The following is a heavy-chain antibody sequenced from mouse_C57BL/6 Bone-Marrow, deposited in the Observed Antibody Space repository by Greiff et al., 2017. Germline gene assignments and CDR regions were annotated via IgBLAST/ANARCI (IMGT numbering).Heavy chain of an antibody. Sequence: VQLQQSGPGLVAPSQSLSITCTVSGFSLTSYGVHWVRQPPGKGLEWLVVIWSDGSTTYNSAPKSRLSISKDNSKSQVFLKMNSLQTDDTAMYYCARAPYDYDGGHYAMDYWGQGTSVTVSS. CDR1: GFSLTSYG. CDR2: IWSDGST. D-gene: IGHD2-4*01. V-gene: IGHV2-6*03. J-gene: IGHJ4*01. CDR3: ARAPYDYDGGHYAMDY.